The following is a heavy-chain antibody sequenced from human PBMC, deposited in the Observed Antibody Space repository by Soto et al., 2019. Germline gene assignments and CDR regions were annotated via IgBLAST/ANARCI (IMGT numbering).Heavy chain of an antibody. Sequence: GGSLRLSXAASGFTFSSYAMSWVRQAPGKGLEWVSAISGSGGSTYYADSVKGRFTISRDNSKNTLYLQMNSLRAEDTAVYYCAKYYDILTGYYSYFDYWGQGTLVTVSS. V-gene: IGHV3-23*01. CDR3: AKYYDILTGYYSYFDY. CDR2: ISGSGGST. CDR1: GFTFSSYA. J-gene: IGHJ4*02. D-gene: IGHD3-9*01.